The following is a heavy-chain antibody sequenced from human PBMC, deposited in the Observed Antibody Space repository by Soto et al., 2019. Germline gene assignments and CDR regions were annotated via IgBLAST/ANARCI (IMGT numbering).Heavy chain of an antibody. D-gene: IGHD1-20*01. J-gene: IGHJ4*01. V-gene: IGHV3-23*01. CDR3: AKFISGDSGYFDY. Sequence: QPGGSLRLSCTASGFTFGSYAMSWVRQAPGKGLEWVSSIRNSGVRTHYADSVKGRFTISRDNSKNTLFLQMNSLRAEDTAVYYCAKFISGDSGYFDYWGQGTLVTV. CDR2: IRNSGVRT. CDR1: GFTFGSYA.